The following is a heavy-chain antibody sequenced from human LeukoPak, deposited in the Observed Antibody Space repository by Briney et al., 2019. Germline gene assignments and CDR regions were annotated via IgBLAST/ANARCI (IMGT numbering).Heavy chain of an antibody. D-gene: IGHD6-13*01. CDR1: GGTFSSYA. J-gene: IGHJ6*02. CDR2: ISAYNGNT. V-gene: IGHV1-18*01. CDR3: ARARGEYSSSLDYYYYGMDV. Sequence: GSSVKVSCKASGGTFSSYAISWVRQAPGQGLEWMGWISAYNGNTNYAQKLQGRVTMTTDTSTSTAYMELRSLRSDDTAVYYCARARGEYSSSLDYYYYGMDVWGQGTTVTVSS.